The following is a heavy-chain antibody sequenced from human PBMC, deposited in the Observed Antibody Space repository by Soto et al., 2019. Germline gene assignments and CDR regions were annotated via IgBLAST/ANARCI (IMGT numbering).Heavy chain of an antibody. V-gene: IGHV3-33*01. D-gene: IGHD3-22*01. CDR1: GFTFSSYG. J-gene: IGHJ1*01. CDR3: ARDRVESGYPEYFQH. CDR2: IWYDGSNK. Sequence: PGGSLRLSCAASGFTFSSYGMHWVRQAPGKGLVWVAVIWYDGSNKYYADSVKGRFTISRDNSKNTLYLQMNSLRAEDTAVYYCARDRVESGYPEYFQHWGQGTMVTVSS.